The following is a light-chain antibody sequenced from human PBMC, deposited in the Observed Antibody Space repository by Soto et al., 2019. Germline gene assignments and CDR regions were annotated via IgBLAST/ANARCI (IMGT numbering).Light chain of an antibody. CDR2: DNT. V-gene: IGLV1-40*01. CDR3: LSFASSLSVV. CDR1: STNIGAGYD. Sequence: QSVLTQPPSVSGAPGQRVTISCTGTSTNIGAGYDVYWYQQLPGKAPKLLIYDNTNRPSGVPDRFSGSKSGTSASLAITGLQAEDEADYYCLSFASSLSVVFGGGTKLTVL. J-gene: IGLJ2*01.